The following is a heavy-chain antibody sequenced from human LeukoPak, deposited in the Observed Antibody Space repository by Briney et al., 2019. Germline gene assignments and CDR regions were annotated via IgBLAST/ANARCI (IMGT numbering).Heavy chain of an antibody. CDR1: GFTFSSYS. Sequence: TGGSLRLSCAASGFTFSSYSMNWIRQAPGKGLEWVSYITGSSNRIHYADSVRGRFTISRDNAMNSLHLQMNSLRDEDTAMYYCARSVEGAFDFWGQGTLVTVSS. V-gene: IGHV3-48*02. CDR2: ITGSSNRI. D-gene: IGHD6-19*01. J-gene: IGHJ4*02. CDR3: ARSVEGAFDF.